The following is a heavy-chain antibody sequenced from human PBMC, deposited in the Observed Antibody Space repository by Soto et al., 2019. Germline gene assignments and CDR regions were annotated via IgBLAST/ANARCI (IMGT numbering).Heavy chain of an antibody. CDR1: GYSFTNND. Sequence: ASVKVSCKASGYSFTNNDVTWVRQATGQGLEWMGWMNPGSGDTGYAQKFQGRVTMTRDISIATAYMELSSLRSDDTDIYYCARMATFGSLKWFDPCGQGTMVTVSP. D-gene: IGHD3-16*01. CDR2: MNPGSGDT. J-gene: IGHJ5*02. CDR3: ARMATFGSLKWFDP. V-gene: IGHV1-8*01.